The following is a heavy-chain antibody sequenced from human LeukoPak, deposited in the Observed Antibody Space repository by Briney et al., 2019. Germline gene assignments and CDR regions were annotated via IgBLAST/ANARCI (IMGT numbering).Heavy chain of an antibody. CDR2: INPNSGGT. CDR3: ARGVVVAATRWFDP. J-gene: IGHJ5*02. Sequence: ASVKVSCKASGYTYTGYYMHWVRQAPGQGLEWMGWINPNSGGTNYAQKFQGRVTMTRDTSISTAYMELSRLRSDDTAVYYCARGVVVAATRWFDPWGQATLVTVSS. CDR1: GYTYTGYY. D-gene: IGHD2-15*01. V-gene: IGHV1-2*02.